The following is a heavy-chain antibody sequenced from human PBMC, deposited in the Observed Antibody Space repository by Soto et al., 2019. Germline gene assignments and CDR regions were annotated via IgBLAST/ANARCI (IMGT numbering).Heavy chain of an antibody. D-gene: IGHD3-3*01. CDR3: ARDQTLLGVPAT. CDR2: IYYSGST. V-gene: IGHV4-31*03. CDR1: GGSISSGGYY. Sequence: SETLSLTCTVSGGSISSGGYYWSWIRQHPGKGLEWIGYIYYSGSTYYNPSLKSRVTISVDTSKNQFSLKLSSVTAADTAVYYCARDQTLLGVPATWGQGTLVTVSS. J-gene: IGHJ4*02.